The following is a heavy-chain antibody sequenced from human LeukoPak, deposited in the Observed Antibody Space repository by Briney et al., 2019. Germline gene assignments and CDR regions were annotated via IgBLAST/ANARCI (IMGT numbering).Heavy chain of an antibody. J-gene: IGHJ6*02. CDR3: AKDITRYCTNGVCPPGDYYYYYGMDV. CDR1: GFTFDDYA. V-gene: IGHV3-9*01. CDR2: ISWNSGSI. Sequence: PGGSLRLSCAASGFTFDDYAMHWVRQAPGKGLEWVSGISWNSGSIGYADSVKGRFTISRDNAKNSLYLQMNSLRAEDTALYYCAKDITRYCTNGVCPPGDYYYYYGMDVWGQGTTVTVSS. D-gene: IGHD2-8*01.